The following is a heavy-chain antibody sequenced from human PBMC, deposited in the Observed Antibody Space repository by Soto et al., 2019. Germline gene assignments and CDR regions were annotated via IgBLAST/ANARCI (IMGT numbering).Heavy chain of an antibody. Sequence: GGSLRLACEASGFIFSNYWVHWVLQTPGTGLVWVSRISNDGSITNYADSVKGRFTISRDNAKNTLYLQMNSLRAEDTAVYYCAKALTWNQADYWGQGALVTVSS. CDR3: AKALTWNQADY. J-gene: IGHJ4*02. D-gene: IGHD1-1*01. V-gene: IGHV3-74*01. CDR1: GFIFSNYW. CDR2: ISNDGSIT.